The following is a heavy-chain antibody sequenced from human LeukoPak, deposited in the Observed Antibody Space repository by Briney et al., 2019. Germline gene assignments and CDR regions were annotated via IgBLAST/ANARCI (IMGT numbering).Heavy chain of an antibody. CDR3: ARDDSYGSGTGLDY. Sequence: SETLSLTCTVSSGSIGSYYWSWIRQPPGKGLEWIGRIYTSGSTNYNPSLKSRVTMSVDTSKNQFSLKLSSVTAADTAVYYCARDDSYGSGTGLDYWGQGTLVTVSS. D-gene: IGHD3-10*01. V-gene: IGHV4-4*07. CDR2: IYTSGST. J-gene: IGHJ4*02. CDR1: SGSIGSYY.